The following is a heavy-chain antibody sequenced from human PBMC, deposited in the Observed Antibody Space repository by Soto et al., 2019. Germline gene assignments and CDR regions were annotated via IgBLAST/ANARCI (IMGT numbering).Heavy chain of an antibody. J-gene: IGHJ5*02. CDR1: GGSISSSSYY. CDR2: IYYSGST. D-gene: IGHD3-3*01. Sequence: QLQLQESGPGLVKPSETLSLTCTVSGGSISSSSYYWGWIRQPPGKGLEWIGSIYYSGSTYYNPSLKSRVTISVDTSKNQFSLKLSSVTAADTAVYYCARHLLYDFWSGYYPPGWFDPWGQGTLVTVSS. CDR3: ARHLLYDFWSGYYPPGWFDP. V-gene: IGHV4-39*01.